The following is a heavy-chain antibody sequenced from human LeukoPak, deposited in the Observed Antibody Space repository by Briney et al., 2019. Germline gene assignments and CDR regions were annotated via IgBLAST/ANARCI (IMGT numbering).Heavy chain of an antibody. V-gene: IGHV1-46*01. J-gene: IGHJ5*02. CDR2: INPSGGST. D-gene: IGHD2-2*03. CDR3: ARDWVDIVVVPALFDP. Sequence: GASVKVSCKASGYTFTSYYMHWVRQAPGQGLEWMGIINPSGGSTSYAQKFQGRVTMTRDTSTSTVYMELSSLRSEDTAVYYCARDWVDIVVVPALFDPWGQGTLVTVSS. CDR1: GYTFTSYY.